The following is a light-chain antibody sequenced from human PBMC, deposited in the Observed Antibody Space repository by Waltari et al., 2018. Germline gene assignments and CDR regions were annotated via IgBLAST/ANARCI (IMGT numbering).Light chain of an antibody. Sequence: CRANQSISNLLEWFQQKPGKVPNLLMYAASSLHSGVPSRFSGSGSGTDFTLTITSVQPEDFATYFCQQGFTTPWTFGQGTKVEIK. CDR2: AAS. J-gene: IGKJ1*01. CDR1: QSISNL. CDR3: QQGFTTPWT. V-gene: IGKV1-39*01.